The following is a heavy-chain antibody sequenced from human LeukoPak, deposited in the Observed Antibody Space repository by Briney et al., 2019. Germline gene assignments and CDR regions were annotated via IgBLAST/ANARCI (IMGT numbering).Heavy chain of an antibody. J-gene: IGHJ4*02. CDR3: ARDIRRYYFDY. Sequence: GGSLRLSCLASGFTFDDAMHWVRQAPGKGLEWVSLISWDGGTTYYADSVKGRFTISRDNAKNSLYLQMNSLRAEDTAVYYCARDIRRYYFDYWGQGTLVTVSS. D-gene: IGHD4-17*01. CDR2: ISWDGGTT. CDR1: GFTFDDA. V-gene: IGHV3-43D*03.